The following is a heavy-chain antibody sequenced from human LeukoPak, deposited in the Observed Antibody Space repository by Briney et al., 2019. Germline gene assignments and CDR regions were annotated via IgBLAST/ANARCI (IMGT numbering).Heavy chain of an antibody. CDR1: GFTVSSNY. CDR3: ASPELPPMGYYYYYYMDV. Sequence: GGSLRLSCAASGFTVSSNYMSWVRQAPGKGLEWVSVIYSGGSTYYADSVKGRFTISRDNSKNTLYLQMNSLRAEDTAVYYCASPELPPMGYYYYYYMDVWGKGTTVTVSS. D-gene: IGHD3-10*01. J-gene: IGHJ6*03. V-gene: IGHV3-66*02. CDR2: IYSGGST.